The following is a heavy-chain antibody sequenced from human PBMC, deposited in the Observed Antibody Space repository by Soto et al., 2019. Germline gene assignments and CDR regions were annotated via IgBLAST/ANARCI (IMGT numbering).Heavy chain of an antibody. V-gene: IGHV4-39*01. Sequence: XDTLTPTCPVSGVSIRNSSYYWGWIRQPPGKGLEWIGSIYYSGSTYYNPSPKSRVTISVDTSKNQFSLKLSSVTAADTAVYYCASSPTYYGCNSRWFDPWGKGTLVTV. J-gene: IGHJ5*02. D-gene: IGHD4-17*01. CDR1: GVSIRNSSYY. CDR3: ASSPTYYGCNSRWFDP. CDR2: IYYSGST.